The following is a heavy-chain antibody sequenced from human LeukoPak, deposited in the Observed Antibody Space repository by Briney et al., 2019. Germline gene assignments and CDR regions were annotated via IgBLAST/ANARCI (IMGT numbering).Heavy chain of an antibody. CDR3: TRVGLRFLEWLAFDY. D-gene: IGHD3-3*01. J-gene: IGHJ4*02. Sequence: GRFTISRDDSKSIAYLQMNSLKTEDTAVYYCTRVGLRFLEWLAFDYWGQGTLVTVSS. V-gene: IGHV3-49*02.